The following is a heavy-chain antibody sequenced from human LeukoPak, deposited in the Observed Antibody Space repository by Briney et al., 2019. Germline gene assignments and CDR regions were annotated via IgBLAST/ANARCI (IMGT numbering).Heavy chain of an antibody. CDR3: ASGHIVVVPDAFDI. Sequence: SETLSLTCTVSGGSISSSSYYWGWIRQPPGKGLEWIGSIYYSGSTNYNPSLKSRVTISVDTSKNQFSLKLSSVTAADTAVYYCASGHIVVVPDAFDIWGQGTMVTVSS. V-gene: IGHV4-39*07. J-gene: IGHJ3*02. CDR1: GGSISSSSYY. CDR2: IYYSGST. D-gene: IGHD2-21*01.